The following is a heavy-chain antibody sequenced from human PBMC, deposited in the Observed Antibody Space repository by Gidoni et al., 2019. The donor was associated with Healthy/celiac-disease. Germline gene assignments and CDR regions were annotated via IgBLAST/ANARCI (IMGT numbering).Heavy chain of an antibody. J-gene: IGHJ6*02. D-gene: IGHD2-2*01. CDR3: TTDPDIVVVPAAMSYYYYGMDV. Sequence: EVQLVESGGGLVKPGGSLRLSCAASGFTFSNAWMSWVRQAPGKGLEWVGRIKSKTDGGTTDYAAPVKGRFTISRDDSKNTLYLQMNSLKTEDTAVYYCTTDPDIVVVPAAMSYYYYGMDVWGQGTTVTVSS. V-gene: IGHV3-15*01. CDR1: GFTFSNAW. CDR2: IKSKTDGGTT.